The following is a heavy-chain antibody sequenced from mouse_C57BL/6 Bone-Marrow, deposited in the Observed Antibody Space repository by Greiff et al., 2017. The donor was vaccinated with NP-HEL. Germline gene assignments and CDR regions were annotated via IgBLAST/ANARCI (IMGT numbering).Heavy chain of an antibody. V-gene: IGHV1-75*01. Sequence: VQLQQSGPELVKPGASVKISCKASGYTFTDYYINWVKQRPGQGLEWIGWIFPGSGSTYYNEKFKGKATLTVDKSSSTAYMLLSSRTSEDSAVYFCAREESYYYGSSYAMDYWGQGTSVTVSS. D-gene: IGHD1-1*01. CDR1: GYTFTDYY. CDR2: IFPGSGST. CDR3: AREESYYYGSSYAMDY. J-gene: IGHJ4*01.